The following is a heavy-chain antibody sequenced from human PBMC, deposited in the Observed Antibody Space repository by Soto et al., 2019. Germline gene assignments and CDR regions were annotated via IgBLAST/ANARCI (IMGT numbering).Heavy chain of an antibody. Sequence: PGGSLRLSCAASGFTFSSYSMNWVRQAPGKGLEWVSSISSSSSHIYYADSVKGRFTISRDNAKNSLYLQMNSLRAEDTAVYYCARARSRYSSSWGSLDFDYWGQGTLVTVSS. CDR3: ARARSRYSSSWGSLDFDY. V-gene: IGHV3-21*01. D-gene: IGHD6-13*01. CDR1: GFTFSSYS. J-gene: IGHJ4*02. CDR2: ISSSSSHI.